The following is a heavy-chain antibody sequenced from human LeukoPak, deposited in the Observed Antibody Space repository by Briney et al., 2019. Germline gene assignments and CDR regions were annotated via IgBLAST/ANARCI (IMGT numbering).Heavy chain of an antibody. CDR2: IYYSGST. J-gene: IGHJ4*02. D-gene: IGHD6-13*01. V-gene: IGHV4-59*01. Sequence: SETLSLTCIVSGGSISSYYWSWIRQPPGKGLEWIGYIYYSGSTNYNPSLKSRVTISVDTSKNQFSLKLSSVTAADTAVYYCARVRSAAGIDYWGQGTLVTVSS. CDR1: GGSISSYY. CDR3: ARVRSAAGIDY.